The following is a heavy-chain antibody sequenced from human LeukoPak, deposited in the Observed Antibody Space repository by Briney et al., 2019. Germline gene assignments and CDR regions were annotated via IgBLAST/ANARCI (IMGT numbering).Heavy chain of an antibody. CDR1: GFTFSSYS. D-gene: IGHD6-19*01. CDR2: ISSSGSYI. J-gene: IGHJ4*02. V-gene: IGHV3-21*01. Sequence: AGGSLRLSCAASGFTFSSYSMNWVRQAPGKGLEWVSSISSSGSYIYYADSVKGRFTISRDNAKNSLYLQMNSLRAEDTAVYYCARRIAVAGRGGFDYWGQGTLVTVSS. CDR3: ARRIAVAGRGGFDY.